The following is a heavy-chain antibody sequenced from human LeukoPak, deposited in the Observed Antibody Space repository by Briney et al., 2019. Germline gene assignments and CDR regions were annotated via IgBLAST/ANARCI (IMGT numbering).Heavy chain of an antibody. CDR1: GFTFSSYG. Sequence: QPGGSLRLSCAASGFTFSSYGMHWVRQAPGKGLEWVAFIRYDGSNKYYADSVKGRFTISRDNSKNTLYLQMNSLRAEDTAVYYCAKEYSAAAGIFDYWGQGTLVTVSS. CDR3: AKEYSAAAGIFDY. V-gene: IGHV3-30*02. D-gene: IGHD6-13*01. CDR2: IRYDGSNK. J-gene: IGHJ4*02.